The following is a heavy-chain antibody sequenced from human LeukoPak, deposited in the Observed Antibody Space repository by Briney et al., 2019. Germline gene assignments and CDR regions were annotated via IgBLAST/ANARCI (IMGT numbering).Heavy chain of an antibody. Sequence: GGSLRLSCAASGFTFSSYSMYWVRQAPGKGLEWVSSITSSSSYIYYADSMKGRFTISRDNAKNSLYLQMNSLRAEDTAVYYCAKRIVGATTIDAFDIWGQGTMVTVSS. V-gene: IGHV3-21*01. CDR1: GFTFSSYS. CDR2: ITSSSSYI. D-gene: IGHD1-26*01. J-gene: IGHJ3*02. CDR3: AKRIVGATTIDAFDI.